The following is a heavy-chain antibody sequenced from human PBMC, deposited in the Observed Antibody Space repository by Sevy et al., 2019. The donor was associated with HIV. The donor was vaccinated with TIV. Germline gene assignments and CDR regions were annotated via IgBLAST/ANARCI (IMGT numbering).Heavy chain of an antibody. CDR1: GFTFSSYW. CDR2: INSDGSST. J-gene: IGHJ4*02. D-gene: IGHD3-22*01. Sequence: GGSLRLSCAASGFTFSSYWMHWVRQAPGKGLVWVSRINSDGSSTSYADSVKGRLTISRDNAKNTLYLQMNSLRAEDTAVYYCAREGYYYDSSGYYPVEGYDYWGQGTLVTVSS. CDR3: AREGYYYDSSGYYPVEGYDY. V-gene: IGHV3-74*01.